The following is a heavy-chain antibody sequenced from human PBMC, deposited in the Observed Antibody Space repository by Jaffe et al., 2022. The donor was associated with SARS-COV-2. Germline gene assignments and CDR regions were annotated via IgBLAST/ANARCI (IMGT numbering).Heavy chain of an antibody. V-gene: IGHV3-30-3*01. CDR3: ARDSVSSGPGGVGGTAANFDY. CDR2: ISYDGSNK. Sequence: QVQLVESGGGVVQPGRSLRLSCAASGFTFSSYAMHWVRQAPGKGLEWVAVISYDGSNKYYADSVKGRFTISRDNSKNTLYLQMNSLRAEDTAVYYCARDSVSSGPGGVGGTAANFDYWGQGTLVTVSS. J-gene: IGHJ4*02. CDR1: GFTFSSYA. D-gene: IGHD6-19*01.